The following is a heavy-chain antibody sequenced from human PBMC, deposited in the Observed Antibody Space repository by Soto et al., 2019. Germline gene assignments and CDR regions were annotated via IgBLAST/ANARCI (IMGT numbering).Heavy chain of an antibody. V-gene: IGHV3-23*01. Sequence: HPGGSLRLSCAASGFTFSSSATSWVRQAPGKGLEWVSGISASGGSTYYADSVKGRFTISRDNSKNTLYLQMNSLRAEDTAVYYCARDGGSSYGSFDYWGQGTLVTVSS. D-gene: IGHD5-18*01. J-gene: IGHJ4*02. CDR1: GFTFSSSA. CDR3: ARDGGSSYGSFDY. CDR2: ISASGGST.